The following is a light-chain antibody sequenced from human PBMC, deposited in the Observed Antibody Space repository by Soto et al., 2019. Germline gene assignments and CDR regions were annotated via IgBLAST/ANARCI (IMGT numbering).Light chain of an antibody. CDR3: QQYNNWLYT. CDR1: QSVSSN. J-gene: IGKJ2*01. V-gene: IGKV3-15*01. CDR2: GAS. Sequence: ERVMTQSPATLSVSPGERATVSCRASQSVSSNVAWYQQIPGQTPRLLIYGASTRATGIPVRFSGSGSGTEFTLTISSLQSEDFAVYYCQQYNNWLYTFGQGTKVDIK.